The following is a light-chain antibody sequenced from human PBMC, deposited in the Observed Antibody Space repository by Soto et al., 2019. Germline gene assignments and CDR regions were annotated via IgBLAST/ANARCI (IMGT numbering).Light chain of an antibody. J-gene: IGKJ4*01. V-gene: IGKV1-17*01. CDR1: QGIRND. Sequence: DIQMTQSPSSLSASVGDRVTITCRASQGIRNDLGWYQQKSGKAPKRLIYAASSLQSGVPSRFSGSGSGTEFTLTFSSLQADDFATYFCQQYDDYPLTFGGGTKVDIK. CDR2: AAS. CDR3: QQYDDYPLT.